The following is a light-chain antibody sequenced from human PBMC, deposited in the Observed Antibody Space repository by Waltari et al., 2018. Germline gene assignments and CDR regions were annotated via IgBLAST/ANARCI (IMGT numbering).Light chain of an antibody. Sequence: EIVLPQSPGTLSLSPGERATLPCRASQSVSSSYLAWYQQKPGQAPRVLIHGASNRATGIPDRFSGSGSGTDFTLTISRLEPEDFAVYYCQQYGSSPWTFGQGTKVEIK. CDR2: GAS. J-gene: IGKJ1*01. V-gene: IGKV3-20*01. CDR1: QSVSSSY. CDR3: QQYGSSPWT.